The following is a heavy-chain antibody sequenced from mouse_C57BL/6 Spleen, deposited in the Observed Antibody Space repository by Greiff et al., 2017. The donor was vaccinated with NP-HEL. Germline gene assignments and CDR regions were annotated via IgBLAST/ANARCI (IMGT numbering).Heavy chain of an antibody. CDR3: TRWLLRGFDY. CDR1: GYTFTDYE. V-gene: IGHV1-15*01. Sequence: VQLQQSGAELVRPGASVTLSCKASGYTFTDYEMHWVKQTPVHGLAWIGAIDPETGGTAYNQKFKGQAILTADKSSSPAYMELRSLTSEDSAVYYCTRWLLRGFDYWGQGTTLTVAS. J-gene: IGHJ2*01. D-gene: IGHD2-3*01. CDR2: IDPETGGT.